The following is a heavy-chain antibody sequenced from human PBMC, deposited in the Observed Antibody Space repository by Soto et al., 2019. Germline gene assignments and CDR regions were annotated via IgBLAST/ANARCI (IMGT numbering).Heavy chain of an antibody. CDR3: ARAYRQRSGNYFDY. CDR1: GGTFSSYA. V-gene: IGHV1-69*01. J-gene: IGHJ4*02. CDR2: IIPIFGTA. Sequence: QVQLVQSGAEVKKPGSSVKVSCKASGGTFSSYAISWVRQAPGQGLEWMGGIIPIFGTANYAQKFQGRVTITADESTSTDYMELSSLRSEDTAVYYCARAYRQRSGNYFDYWGQGTLVTVSS. D-gene: IGHD1-1*01.